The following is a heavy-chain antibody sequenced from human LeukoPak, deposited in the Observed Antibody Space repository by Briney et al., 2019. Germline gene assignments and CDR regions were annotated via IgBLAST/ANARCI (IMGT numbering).Heavy chain of an antibody. CDR1: GFIFSNYW. J-gene: IGHJ6*03. D-gene: IGHD5-12*01. CDR2: IKQDGSEK. V-gene: IGHV3-7*03. Sequence: GGSLRLSCAASGFIFSNYWMSWVRQAPGKGLEWVANIKQDGSEKYYVDSVKGRFTISRDNAKNSLYLQMNSLRAEDTAVYYCASGYDFFYCYMDVWGKGTTVTVSS. CDR3: ASGYDFFYCYMDV.